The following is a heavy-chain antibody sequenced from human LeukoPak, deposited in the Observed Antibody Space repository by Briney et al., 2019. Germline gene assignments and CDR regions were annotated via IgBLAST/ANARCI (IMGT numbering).Heavy chain of an antibody. CDR3: ASEGD. D-gene: IGHD3-16*01. Sequence: GGSLRLSCAVSGFTVSSNYFSWVRQAPGKGLEWVSVIYTEGTTYYADSVKGRFIISRDNSKNTVYLQMNSLRVEDTAVYYCASEGDWGQGTLVTVSS. CDR2: IYTEGTT. V-gene: IGHV3-66*02. CDR1: GFTVSSNY. J-gene: IGHJ4*02.